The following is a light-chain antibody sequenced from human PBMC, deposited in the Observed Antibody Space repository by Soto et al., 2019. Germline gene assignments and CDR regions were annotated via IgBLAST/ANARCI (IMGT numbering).Light chain of an antibody. V-gene: IGKV3-15*01. CDR2: GAY. Sequence: EIVMTQSPATLSVSPGERATLSCRASQSVGSKLAWCQQKPGQAPRVLIYGAYTRATGIPARFSGSGSGTEFTLTISSLQSEDFAVYYCQQYNNWPLTFGGGTKVEIK. J-gene: IGKJ4*01. CDR3: QQYNNWPLT. CDR1: QSVGSK.